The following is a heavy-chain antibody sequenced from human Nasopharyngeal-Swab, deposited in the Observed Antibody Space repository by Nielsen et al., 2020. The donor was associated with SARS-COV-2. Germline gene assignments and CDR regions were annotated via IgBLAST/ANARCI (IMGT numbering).Heavy chain of an antibody. CDR2: ISNDGSNI. Sequence: GESLKISCAASGFSFSSHGMHWVRQAPGKGLEWVAVISNDGSNIHYADSVKGRFTISRDNSKNTLYLQMNSLRAEDTAVYYCAKDSGAAVADYFDYWGQGTLVTVSS. V-gene: IGHV3-30*18. D-gene: IGHD6-19*01. CDR1: GFSFSSHG. CDR3: AKDSGAAVADYFDY. J-gene: IGHJ4*02.